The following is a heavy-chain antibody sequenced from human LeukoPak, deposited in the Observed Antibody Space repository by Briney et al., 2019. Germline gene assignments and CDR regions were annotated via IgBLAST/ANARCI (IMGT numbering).Heavy chain of an antibody. J-gene: IGHJ6*02. V-gene: IGHV3-30-3*01. D-gene: IGHD2-15*01. CDR2: ISYDGSNK. Sequence: GGSLRLSCAASGFTFSSYAMHWVRQAPGKGLEWVAVISYDGSNKYYADSVKGRFTISRDNSKNTLYLQMNGLRAEDTAVYYCARDFHCSGGSCYSGTRDYYYGTDVWGQGTTVTVSS. CDR1: GFTFSSYA. CDR3: ARDFHCSGGSCYSGTRDYYYGTDV.